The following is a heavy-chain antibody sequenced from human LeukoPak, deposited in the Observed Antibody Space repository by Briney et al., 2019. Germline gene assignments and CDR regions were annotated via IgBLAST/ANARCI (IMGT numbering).Heavy chain of an antibody. D-gene: IGHD5-18*01. CDR2: IYSGGST. J-gene: IGHJ6*02. V-gene: IGHV3-66*02. CDR1: GFTVSSNY. CDR3: ARVTKISSYGMDV. Sequence: GGSLRLSCAASGFTVSSNYMSWVRQAPGKGLEWVSVIYSGGSTYCADSVKGRFTISRDNSKNTLYLQMNSLRAEDTAVYYCARVTKISSYGMDVWGQGTTVTVSS.